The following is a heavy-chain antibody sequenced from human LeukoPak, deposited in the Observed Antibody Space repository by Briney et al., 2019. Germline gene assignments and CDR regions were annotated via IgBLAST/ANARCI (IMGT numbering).Heavy chain of an antibody. V-gene: IGHV4-34*01. CDR1: GGTFSGYY. J-gene: IGHJ5*02. CDR2: ITHRGST. D-gene: IGHD5-12*01. Sequence: PSETLSLTCAVYGGTFSGYYWSWIRQPPGKGLEWIGEITHRGSTNYNPSLKSRVTISVDTSKNQFSLKLNSVTAADTAVYYCARYDIVATNWCDPWGEGTLVTVSS. CDR3: ARYDIVATNWCDP.